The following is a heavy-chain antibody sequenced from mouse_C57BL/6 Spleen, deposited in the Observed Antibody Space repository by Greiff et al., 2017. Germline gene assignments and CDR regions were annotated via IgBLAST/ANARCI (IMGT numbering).Heavy chain of an antibody. CDR2: IYPSDSET. CDR1: GYTFTSYW. V-gene: IGHV1-61*01. J-gene: IGHJ1*03. D-gene: IGHD1-1*01. CDR3: ARDGSSSYWYFDV. Sequence: QVQLQQPGAELVRPGSSVKLSCKASGYTFTSYWMDWVKQRPGQGLEWIGNIYPSDSETHYNQKFKDKATLTVDKSSSTAYMQLSSLTSEDSAVYYCARDGSSSYWYFDVWGTGTTVTVSS.